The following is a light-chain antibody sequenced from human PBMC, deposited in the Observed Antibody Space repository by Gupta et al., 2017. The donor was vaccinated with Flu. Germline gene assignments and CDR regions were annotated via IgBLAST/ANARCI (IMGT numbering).Light chain of an antibody. J-gene: IGLJ1*01. Sequence: QSALTQPASVSGSPGQSVIISCIGTSSDVAAYNFVPCYPQHPSQPPRLIGLDVTKTPSGVSSLSAGSKSGTTALTTTSALPTEDAADDFCTPYAGSGTFVFGAGTKVNVL. CDR1: SSDVAAYNF. CDR3: TPYAGSGTFV. V-gene: IGLV2-23*02. CDR2: DVT.